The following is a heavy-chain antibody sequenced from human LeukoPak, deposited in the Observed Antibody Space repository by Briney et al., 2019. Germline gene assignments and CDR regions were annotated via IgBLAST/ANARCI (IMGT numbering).Heavy chain of an antibody. CDR3: AKARVYCSSTSCRRNGMDV. Sequence: GGSLRLSCAASGLTVSSNYMSWVRQAPGKGLEWVSVIYSGGSTYYADSVKGRFTISRDNSKNTLYLQMNSLRAEDTAVYYCAKARVYCSSTSCRRNGMDVWGKGTTVTVSS. CDR2: IYSGGST. CDR1: GLTVSSNY. V-gene: IGHV3-53*01. D-gene: IGHD2-2*01. J-gene: IGHJ6*04.